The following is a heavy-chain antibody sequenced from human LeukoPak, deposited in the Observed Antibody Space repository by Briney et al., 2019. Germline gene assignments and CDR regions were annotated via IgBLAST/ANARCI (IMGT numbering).Heavy chain of an antibody. D-gene: IGHD6-19*01. CDR1: GFTFSSYS. CDR2: ISTSSIYI. CDR3: AKASPTPYSSGWYGGAYFDY. J-gene: IGHJ4*02. V-gene: IGHV3-21*04. Sequence: GGSLRLSCAASGFTFSSYSMNWVRQAPGKGLEWVSSISTSSIYIYYADSVKGRFTISRDNAKNSLYLQMNSLRAEDTALYYCAKASPTPYSSGWYGGAYFDYWGQGTLVTVSS.